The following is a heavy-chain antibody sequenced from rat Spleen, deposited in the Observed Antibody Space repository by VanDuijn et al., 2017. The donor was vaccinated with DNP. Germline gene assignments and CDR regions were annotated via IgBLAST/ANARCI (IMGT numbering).Heavy chain of an antibody. Sequence: EVQLVESGGGLVQPGRSLKLSCVASGFIFSNHWMTWIRQAPGKGLEWVASITNTGGSTYYPDSVKGRFTISRDNAKSTLYLQMDSLRSEDTATYYCARPHTMALPTVGVGLMDAWGQGASVTVSS. V-gene: IGHV5-31*01. J-gene: IGHJ4*01. CDR3: ARPHTMALPTVGVGLMDA. CDR2: ITNTGGST. D-gene: IGHD1-7*01. CDR1: GFIFSNHW.